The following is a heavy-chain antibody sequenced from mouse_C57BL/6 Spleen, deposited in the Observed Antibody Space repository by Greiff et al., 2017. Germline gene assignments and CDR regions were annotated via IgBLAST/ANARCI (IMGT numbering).Heavy chain of an antibody. D-gene: IGHD1-1*01. CDR2: ISSGGSYT. J-gene: IGHJ3*01. Sequence: EVQGVESGGDLVKPGGSLKLSCAASGFTFSSYGMSWVRQTPDKRLEWVATISSGGSYTSYPDSVKGRFTISRDSAKNTLYLQMSSLKSEDTAMYDCEDYDGIAYWGQGTLVTVSA. V-gene: IGHV5-6*01. CDR1: GFTFSSYG. CDR3: EDYDGIAY.